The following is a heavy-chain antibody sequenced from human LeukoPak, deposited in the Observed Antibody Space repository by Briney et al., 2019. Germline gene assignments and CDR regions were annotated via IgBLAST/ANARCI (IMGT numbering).Heavy chain of an antibody. Sequence: GGPLRLSCAASGFTFSRYNMNWVRQAPGKGLEWVSSISSSTSYIYYADSVKGRFTISRDNAKNSLYLQMNSLRAEDTAVYYCARGGRIVGATRYFDYWGQGTLVTVSS. D-gene: IGHD1-26*01. J-gene: IGHJ4*02. V-gene: IGHV3-21*01. CDR3: ARGGRIVGATRYFDY. CDR2: ISSSTSYI. CDR1: GFTFSRYN.